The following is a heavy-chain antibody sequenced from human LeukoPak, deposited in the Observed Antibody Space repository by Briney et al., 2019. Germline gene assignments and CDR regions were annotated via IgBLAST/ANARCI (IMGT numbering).Heavy chain of an antibody. Sequence: SETLSLTCAVYGVSFSGYYWSWIRQSPGKGLEWIGEINHSGSTNYNPSLKSRVTISVDTSKNQFSLKLSSVTAADTAVYYCARMGYYDSSGYYYFDYWGQGTLITVSS. J-gene: IGHJ4*02. CDR1: GVSFSGYY. V-gene: IGHV4-34*01. CDR3: ARMGYYDSSGYYYFDY. CDR2: INHSGST. D-gene: IGHD3-22*01.